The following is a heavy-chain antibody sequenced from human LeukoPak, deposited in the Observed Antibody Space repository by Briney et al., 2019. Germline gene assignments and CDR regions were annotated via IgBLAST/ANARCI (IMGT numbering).Heavy chain of an antibody. V-gene: IGHV1-18*01. CDR3: ARVYYDSSGPGEDAFDI. D-gene: IGHD3-22*01. Sequence: ASVKVSXKASGYTFTSYGISWVRQAPGQGLEWMGWISAYNGNTNYAQKLQGRVTMTTDTSTSTAYMELRSLRSDDTAVYYCARVYYDSSGPGEDAFDIWGQGTMVTASS. J-gene: IGHJ3*02. CDR2: ISAYNGNT. CDR1: GYTFTSYG.